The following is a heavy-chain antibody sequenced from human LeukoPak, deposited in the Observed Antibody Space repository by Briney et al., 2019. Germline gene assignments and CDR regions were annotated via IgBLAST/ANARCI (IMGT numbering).Heavy chain of an antibody. V-gene: IGHV1-46*01. CDR3: SRGPLRRRARYYFDY. J-gene: IGHJ4*02. Sequence: ASVKVSWMVSGYTVTSYYMHWVRPPARQLLEWMGIINPIGGRTRYRRKCPDRGTMTRNPSTQTVYMELSSLLTTDTAMYCCSRGPLRRRARYYFDYWGQATLVTVP. CDR2: INPIGGRT. CDR1: GYTVTSYY.